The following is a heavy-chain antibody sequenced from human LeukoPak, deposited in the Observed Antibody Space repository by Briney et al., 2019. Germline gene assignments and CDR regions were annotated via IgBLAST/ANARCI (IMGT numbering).Heavy chain of an antibody. CDR1: GGSISSGSYY. CDR3: ARDKPDYGDYSTSPAYYMDV. Sequence: SQTLSLXCTVSGGSISSGSYYWSWIRQPAGKGLEWIGHIYTSGSTNYNPSLKSRVTMSVDTSKNQFSLKLSSVTAADTAVYYCARDKPDYGDYSTSPAYYMDVWGKGTTVTVSS. J-gene: IGHJ6*03. V-gene: IGHV4-61*09. D-gene: IGHD4-17*01. CDR2: IYTSGST.